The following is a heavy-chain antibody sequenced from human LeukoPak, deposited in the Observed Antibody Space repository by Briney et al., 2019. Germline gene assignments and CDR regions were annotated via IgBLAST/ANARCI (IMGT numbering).Heavy chain of an antibody. CDR3: ARNSGYDLPFDY. CDR2: IYSGGST. D-gene: IGHD5-12*01. V-gene: IGHV3-53*01. J-gene: IGHJ4*02. Sequence: SGGSLRLSCAASGFTVSSNYMTWVRQAPGKGLEWVSVIYSGGSTYYADSVKGRFTISRDNSKNTLSLQMNSLRAEDTAVYYCARNSGYDLPFDYWGQGTLVIVSS. CDR1: GFTVSSNY.